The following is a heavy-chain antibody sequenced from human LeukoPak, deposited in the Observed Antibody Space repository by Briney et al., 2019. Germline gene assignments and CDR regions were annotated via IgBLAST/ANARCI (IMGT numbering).Heavy chain of an antibody. V-gene: IGHV3-33*01. CDR2: IWYDGSNK. D-gene: IGHD1-20*01. Sequence: GGSLRLSCAASGFTFSIYGMHWVRQAPGKGLEWVAIIWYDGSNKYYADSVKGRFTISRDNSKNTLYLQMNSLRAEDTAVYYCARGKVSLLTDWGQGTLVTVSS. CDR3: ARGKVSLLTD. CDR1: GFTFSIYG. J-gene: IGHJ4*02.